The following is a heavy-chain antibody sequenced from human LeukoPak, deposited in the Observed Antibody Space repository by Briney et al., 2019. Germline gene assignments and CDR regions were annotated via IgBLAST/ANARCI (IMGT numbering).Heavy chain of an antibody. J-gene: IGHJ4*02. V-gene: IGHV3-7*01. Sequence: GGSLRLSCAASGFIFSEYGMSWVRQAPGKGLQWVAHIKEDGSEKYYLDSVKGRFTIARDDAKNSLYLQVNSLRAEDTALYYCVRGGCELHYWRQGAPVTVSS. D-gene: IGHD4/OR15-4a*01. CDR3: VRGGCELHY. CDR1: GFIFSEYG. CDR2: IKEDGSEK.